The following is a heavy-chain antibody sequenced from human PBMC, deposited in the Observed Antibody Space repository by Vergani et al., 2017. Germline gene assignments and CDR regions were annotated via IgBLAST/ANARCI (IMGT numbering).Heavy chain of an antibody. CDR3: ASSNVYYYYGMDV. CDR2: ISGSGGST. V-gene: IGHV3-23*01. CDR1: GFTFSSYA. J-gene: IGHJ6*02. Sequence: EVQLLESGGGLVQPGGSLRLSCAASGFTFSSYAMSWVRQAPGKGLEWVSAISGSGGSTYYADSVKGRFTISRDNSKNTLYLQMNSLRAEDTAVYYCASSNVYYYYGMDVWCQGTTVTVSS. D-gene: IGHD3-16*01.